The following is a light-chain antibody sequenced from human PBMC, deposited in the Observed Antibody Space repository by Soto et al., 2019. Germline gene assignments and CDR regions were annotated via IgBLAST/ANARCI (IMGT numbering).Light chain of an antibody. CDR2: AAS. CDR3: QQLNSYSIVT. Sequence: DIQMTQSPSSLSASVGDRVTITCRASQSISSYLNWYQQKPGKAPKLLIYAASSLQSGVPSRFSGSGSGTDFTLTISSLQPEDFATYYCQQLNSYSIVTFGPGTKVDIK. J-gene: IGKJ3*01. V-gene: IGKV1-39*01. CDR1: QSISSY.